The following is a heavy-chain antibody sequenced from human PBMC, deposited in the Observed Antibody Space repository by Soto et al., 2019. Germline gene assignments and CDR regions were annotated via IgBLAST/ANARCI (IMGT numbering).Heavy chain of an antibody. CDR2: ISGSGGST. V-gene: IGHV3-23*01. CDR1: GFTFSSYA. CDR3: AKDHEDSSGYYYAGGAFDI. Sequence: EVQLLESGGGLVQPGGSLRLSCAASGFTFSSYAMSWVRQAPGKGLEWVSAISGSGGSTYYADSVKGRFTISRDNSKNTLYLQMNSLRAEDTAVYYCAKDHEDSSGYYYAGGAFDIWGQGTMVTVSS. D-gene: IGHD3-22*01. J-gene: IGHJ3*02.